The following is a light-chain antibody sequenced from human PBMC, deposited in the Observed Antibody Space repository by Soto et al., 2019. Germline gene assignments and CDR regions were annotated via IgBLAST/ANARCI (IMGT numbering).Light chain of an antibody. CDR2: STY. CDR3: EQSYITPYT. Sequence: DIQMTQSPSALSASVGDRVTITCRASQSLSSHLQWYQEKPGKAPKLLIYSTYNLQSGVPSRFSGSGSGTDFTLTISNLQPEDFATYYCEQSYITPYTFGQGTNLEIK. V-gene: IGKV1-39*01. J-gene: IGKJ2*01. CDR1: QSLSSH.